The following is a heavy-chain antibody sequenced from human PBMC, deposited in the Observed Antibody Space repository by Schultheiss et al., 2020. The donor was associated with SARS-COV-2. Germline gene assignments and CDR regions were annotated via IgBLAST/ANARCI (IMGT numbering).Heavy chain of an antibody. J-gene: IGHJ6*02. CDR1: GFTFSSYW. CDR2: INSDGSST. V-gene: IGHV3-74*01. D-gene: IGHD3-3*01. CDR3: AGTHRVAFMIFGVDDYYALDV. Sequence: GGSLRLSCAASGFTFSSYWMHWVRQAPGKGLVWVSRINSDGSSTSYADSVKGRFTISRDNAKNTLYLQMNSLRAEDTAVYYCAGTHRVAFMIFGVDDYYALDVWGQGTTVTVSS.